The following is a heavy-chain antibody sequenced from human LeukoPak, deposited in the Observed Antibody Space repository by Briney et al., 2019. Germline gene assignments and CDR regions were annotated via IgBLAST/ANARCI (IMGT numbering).Heavy chain of an antibody. D-gene: IGHD2-2*01. Sequence: PSQTLSLTCSVSGDSIRSGDYYWSWIRQPPGKGLEWIGYIYYSGTTYYNPSLKSRLNISIDTSNNQFSQRLSSVTAADTAVYYCASRPHVFCSNISCSYYRGQGTLVTVSS. CDR2: IYYSGTT. V-gene: IGHV4-30-4*08. J-gene: IGHJ4*02. CDR1: GDSIRSGDYY. CDR3: ASRPHVFCSNISCSYY.